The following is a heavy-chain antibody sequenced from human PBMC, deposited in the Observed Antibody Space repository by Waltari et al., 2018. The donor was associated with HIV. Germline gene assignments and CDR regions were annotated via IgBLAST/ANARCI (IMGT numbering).Heavy chain of an antibody. Sequence: QVQLVQSGAEVKKPGASVKVSCKASGYTFTSYGIGWVRQATGQGLEWMGWISAHTGNRKYEQKYQCGVTLTTDTSTSTAYMELRSLRSDDTAVYYCARGWHYYDTSGYYSYFDYWGQGTLVTVSS. V-gene: IGHV1-18*01. CDR1: GYTFTSYG. D-gene: IGHD3-22*01. CDR2: ISAHTGNR. CDR3: ARGWHYYDTSGYYSYFDY. J-gene: IGHJ4*02.